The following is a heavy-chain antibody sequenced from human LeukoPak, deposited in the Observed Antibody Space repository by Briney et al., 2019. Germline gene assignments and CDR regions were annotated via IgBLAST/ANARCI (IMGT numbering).Heavy chain of an antibody. J-gene: IGHJ4*02. CDR3: AKGTLGYCSGGSCYSGY. CDR1: GGSFSGYY. V-gene: IGHV4-34*01. D-gene: IGHD2-15*01. Sequence: SETLSLTCAVYGGSFSGYYWSWIRQPPGKGLEWIGEINHSGSTNYNPSLKSRVTISVDTSKNQFSLKLSSVTAADTAVYYCAKGTLGYCSGGSCYSGYWGQGTLVTVSS. CDR2: INHSGST.